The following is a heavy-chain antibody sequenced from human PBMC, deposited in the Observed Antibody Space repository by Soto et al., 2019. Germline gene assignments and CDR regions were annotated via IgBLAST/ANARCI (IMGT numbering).Heavy chain of an antibody. CDR1: GFTFSSYG. CDR3: ACDRYYYDSSGYLDS. Sequence: GGYLRLSCAASGFTFSSYGMHWVRQAPGKGLEWEAVIWYDGSNKYYADSVKGRFTISRDYSKNTLYLQMNSLRAEDTAVYYCACDRYYYDSSGYLDSWGQGALVTVSS. V-gene: IGHV3-33*01. D-gene: IGHD3-22*01. J-gene: IGHJ4*02. CDR2: IWYDGSNK.